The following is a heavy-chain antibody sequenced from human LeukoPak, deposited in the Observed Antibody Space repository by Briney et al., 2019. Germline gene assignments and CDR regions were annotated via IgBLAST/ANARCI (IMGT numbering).Heavy chain of an antibody. CDR1: GYSFTSYW. D-gene: IGHD6-25*01. V-gene: IGHV5-51*01. J-gene: IGHJ4*02. CDR3: ARLPYPAAYLTPYFDY. Sequence: GESLKISCKGSGYSFTSYWIGWVRQMPGKGLEWMGIIYPGDSDTRYSPSFQGQVTISADKSISTAYLQWSSLKASDTAMYYCARLPYPAAYLTPYFDYWGQGTLVTVSS. CDR2: IYPGDSDT.